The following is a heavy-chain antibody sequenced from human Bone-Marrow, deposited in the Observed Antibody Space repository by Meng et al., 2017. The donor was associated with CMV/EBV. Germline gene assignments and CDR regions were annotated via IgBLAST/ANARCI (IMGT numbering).Heavy chain of an antibody. CDR2: ISYDGSNK. CDR3: ARGWMTNFYDSGGQKMDY. CDR1: GFTFSSYA. V-gene: IGHV3-30-3*01. J-gene: IGHJ4*02. D-gene: IGHD3-22*01. Sequence: GGSLRLSCAASGFTFSSYAMHWVRQAPGKGLEWVAVISYDGSNKYYADAVKGRFTTSRDNSKNTVYLQVSSLRADDTAVYYCARGWMTNFYDSGGQKMDYWGQGTLVTVSS.